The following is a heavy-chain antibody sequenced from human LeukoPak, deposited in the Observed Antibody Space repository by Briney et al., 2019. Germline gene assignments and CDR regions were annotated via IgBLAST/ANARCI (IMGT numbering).Heavy chain of an antibody. CDR3: ARQGAAASFDY. J-gene: IGHJ4*02. CDR1: GFTFTGSY. CDR2: INAYSGGT. D-gene: IGHD6-13*01. V-gene: IGHV1-2*02. Sequence: RASVKVSCKASGFTFTGSYMHWVRQAPGQRLEWMGWINAYSGGTNYAQNFQGRVTMTRDTSISTAYMELTRLRSDDTAVYYRARQGAAASFDYWGQGTPVTVSS.